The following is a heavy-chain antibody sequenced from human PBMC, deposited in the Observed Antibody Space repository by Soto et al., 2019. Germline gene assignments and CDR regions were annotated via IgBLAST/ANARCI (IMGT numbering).Heavy chain of an antibody. CDR3: AREGIPAALDY. CDR1: WFTFSSFS. J-gene: IGHJ4*02. CDR2: ISSSSSYI. V-gene: IGHV3-21*01. D-gene: IGHD6-13*01. Sequence: GGFLRLCCGASWFTFSSFSVNWVRQDPGKGLEWVSSISSSSSYIYYADSVKGRFTISRDNAKNSLYLQVNSLRAEDTAVYYCAREGIPAALDYWGQGTLVTVSS.